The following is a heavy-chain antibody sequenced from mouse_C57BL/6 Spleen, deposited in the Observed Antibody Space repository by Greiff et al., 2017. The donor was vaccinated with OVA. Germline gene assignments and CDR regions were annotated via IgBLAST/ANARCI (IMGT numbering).Heavy chain of an antibody. V-gene: IGHV1-64*01. D-gene: IGHD1-1*01. CDR2: LHPNRGST. Sequence: QVQLQQPGAELVQPGASVKLSCKASGYTFTSYWMHWVKQRPGQGLEWIGMLHPNRGSTNYNDKFKSKATLTVDKSSSPAYMQLSSLTSEDSAVYYCARCYYYGGYFDYWGQGTTRTVSS. J-gene: IGHJ2*01. CDR1: GYTFTSYW. CDR3: ARCYYYGGYFDY.